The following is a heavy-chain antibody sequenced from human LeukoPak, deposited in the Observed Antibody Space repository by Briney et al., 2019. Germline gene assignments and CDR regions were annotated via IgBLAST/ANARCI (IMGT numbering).Heavy chain of an antibody. D-gene: IGHD3-22*01. Sequence: GGSLRLSCAASGFTLSHYYMTWIRQAPGKGLEWLSCISSSGDTIYYADSVKGRFTVSRDNAENSLYLQMNSLRAEDTAVYYCAKHLYDSSGRGYFDYWGQGTLVTVSS. CDR3: AKHLYDSSGRGYFDY. J-gene: IGHJ4*02. V-gene: IGHV3-11*01. CDR2: ISSSGDTI. CDR1: GFTLSHYY.